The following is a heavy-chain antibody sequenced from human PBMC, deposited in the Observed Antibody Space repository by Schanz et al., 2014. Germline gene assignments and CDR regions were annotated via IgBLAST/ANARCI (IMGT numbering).Heavy chain of an antibody. J-gene: IGHJ6*03. V-gene: IGHV3-23*01. CDR3: ARPSDSSWYMDV. Sequence: EVQLLESGGGFVQPGGSLRLSCVASGVTFSSYAMSWVRQAPGKGLEWVSSIVGGGGRTYYADSVKGRFTISRDNAKNSLYLQMNSLRAEDTAVYYCARPSDSSWYMDVWGKGTTVTVSS. CDR2: IVGGGGRT. CDR1: GVTFSSYA. D-gene: IGHD2-21*02.